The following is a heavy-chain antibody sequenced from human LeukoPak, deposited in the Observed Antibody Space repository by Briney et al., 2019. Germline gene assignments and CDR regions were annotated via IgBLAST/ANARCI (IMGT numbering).Heavy chain of an antibody. Sequence: PGGSLRLSCAASGFTFSSYAMSWVRQAPGKALEWFSAISRSGGSTYYADSVKGRFTISRDNSKNTLYLQMNSLRAEDTAVYYCAKVIVAAAGLYDFDYWGQGTLVTVSS. CDR1: GFTFSSYA. J-gene: IGHJ4*02. V-gene: IGHV3-23*01. CDR3: AKVIVAAAGLYDFDY. CDR2: ISRSGGST. D-gene: IGHD6-13*01.